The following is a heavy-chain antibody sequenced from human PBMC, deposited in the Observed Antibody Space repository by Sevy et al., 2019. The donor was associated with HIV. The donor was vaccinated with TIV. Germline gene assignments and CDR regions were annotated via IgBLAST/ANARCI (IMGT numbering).Heavy chain of an antibody. J-gene: IGHJ4*02. CDR3: ARVRGSDSNYPFDY. CDR2: IYHSGST. Sequence: SETLSLTCAVSGGSISSGGYSWSWIRQPPGKGLEWIGYIYHSGSTYYNPSLKGRVTISVDRSKNQFSLKLSSVTAADTAVYYCARVRGSDSNYPFDYWGQGTLVTVSS. CDR1: GGSISSGGYS. D-gene: IGHD4-4*01. V-gene: IGHV4-30-2*01.